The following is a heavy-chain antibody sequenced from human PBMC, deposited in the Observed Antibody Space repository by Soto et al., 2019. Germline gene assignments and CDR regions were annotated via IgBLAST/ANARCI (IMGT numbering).Heavy chain of an antibody. CDR1: RGSIQSSTYY. V-gene: IGHV4-39*01. Sequence: QLQLQESGPGLVKPSETLSLTCTVSRGSIQSSTYYWGWIRQPPGKRLEWIGTVYYNGSPYFIPSLKSRLTLSAAPSQNLFSWRPASVTAADTAVYYCVRQTYLTYFDIWGQGTMVTVSS. D-gene: IGHD3-16*01. CDR3: VRQTYLTYFDI. CDR2: VYYNGSP. J-gene: IGHJ3*02.